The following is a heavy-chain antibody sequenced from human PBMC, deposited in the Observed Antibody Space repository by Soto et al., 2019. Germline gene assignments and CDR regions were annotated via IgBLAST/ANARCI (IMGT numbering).Heavy chain of an antibody. J-gene: IGHJ5*02. V-gene: IGHV1-18*04. CDR2: ISAYNGKT. D-gene: IGHD2-15*01. Sequence: ASVKVSCKASGYTFTSYGISWVRRAPGQGLEWMGWISAYNGKTNYAQKLQGRVTMTTDTSTSTAYMELRSLRSDDTAVYYCARAIRGGWDCSGGSCSDWFDPWGQGTLVTVSS. CDR3: ARAIRGGWDCSGGSCSDWFDP. CDR1: GYTFTSYG.